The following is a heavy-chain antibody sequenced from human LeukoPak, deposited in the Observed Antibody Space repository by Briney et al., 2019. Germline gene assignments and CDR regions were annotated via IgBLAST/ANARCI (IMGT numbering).Heavy chain of an antibody. D-gene: IGHD6-13*01. CDR3: ARGLYSSSWDFQE. Sequence: SETLSLTCTVTGGSISSYYWSWIRQPPGKGLEWIGYIHHSGSTNNNPSLKSRVTMSVDTSKNQFSLKLSSVTAADTAVYYCARGLYSSSWDFQEWGQGTLVTVSS. CDR1: GGSISSYY. V-gene: IGHV4-59*01. J-gene: IGHJ1*01. CDR2: IHHSGST.